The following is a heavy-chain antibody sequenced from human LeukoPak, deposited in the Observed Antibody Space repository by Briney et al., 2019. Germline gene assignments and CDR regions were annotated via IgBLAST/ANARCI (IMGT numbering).Heavy chain of an antibody. V-gene: IGHV1-2*02. D-gene: IGHD6-6*01. CDR2: INPNSGGT. CDR3: ARTKIPARPAGFFDY. J-gene: IGHJ4*02. Sequence: ASVKVSCKASGYTFTGYYMHWVRQAPGQGLEWMGWINPNSGGTNYARKFQGRVTMTRDTSISTAYMELSRLRSDDTAVYYCARTKIPARPAGFFDYWGQGTLVTVSS. CDR1: GYTFTGYY.